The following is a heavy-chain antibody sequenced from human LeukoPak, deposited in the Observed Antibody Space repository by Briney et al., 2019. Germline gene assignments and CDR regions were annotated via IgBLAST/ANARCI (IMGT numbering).Heavy chain of an antibody. CDR2: ILPFFNSA. J-gene: IGHJ4*02. V-gene: IGHV1-69*06. CDR3: AGDPFGAYTGH. D-gene: IGHD4-17*01. CDR1: GGTLSGYA. Sequence: GSSVKVSCKPSGGTLSGYALIWVRQAPGQGLEWMGRILPFFNSANYAQKFQDRVTFTADMSIDTVYMELSSLTSDDTAIYYCAGDPFGAYTGHWGQGSLVSVSS.